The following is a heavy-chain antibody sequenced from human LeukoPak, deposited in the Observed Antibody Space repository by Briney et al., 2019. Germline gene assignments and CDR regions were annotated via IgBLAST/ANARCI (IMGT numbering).Heavy chain of an antibody. CDR1: GYTFTGYY. CDR2: INPHSGGT. V-gene: IGHV1-2*04. CDR3: ATSGYHDAFDI. D-gene: IGHD3-22*01. Sequence: GASVKVSCKASGYTFTGYYMHWVRQAPGQGLEWMGWINPHSGGTNYAQKFQGWVTMTRDTSISTAYMELSRLRSDDTAVYYCATSGYHDAFDIWGQGTMVTVSS. J-gene: IGHJ3*02.